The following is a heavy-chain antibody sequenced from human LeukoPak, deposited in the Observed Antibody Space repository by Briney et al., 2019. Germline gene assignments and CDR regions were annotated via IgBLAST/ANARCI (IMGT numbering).Heavy chain of an antibody. Sequence: GSLRLSCAASGFTFSNAWMSWVRQAPGKGLEWIGNVYHSGNFYYNPSLKSRLTISLDTPRNQVSLKLTSVTAADTAVYYCARHVRKRAIAVAGTPGWFDPWGQGTLVTVSS. J-gene: IGHJ5*02. CDR1: GFTFSNAW. D-gene: IGHD6-19*01. V-gene: IGHV4-59*08. CDR3: ARHVRKRAIAVAGTPGWFDP. CDR2: VYHSGNF.